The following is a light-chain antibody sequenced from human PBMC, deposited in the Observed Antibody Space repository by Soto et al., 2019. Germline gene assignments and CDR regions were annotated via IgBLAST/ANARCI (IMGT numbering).Light chain of an antibody. V-gene: IGLV2-14*01. CDR1: SSDIGGYNY. J-gene: IGLJ1*01. CDR2: EVS. Sequence: HSALTQPASVSGSPGQSITFSCTGTSSDIGGYNYVSWYQQHPGKAPKLMIYEVSNRPSGVSDRFSGSKSGNTASLTISGLQAEDEADYYCTSYTSSTTNYVFGTGTKLTVL. CDR3: TSYTSSTTNYV.